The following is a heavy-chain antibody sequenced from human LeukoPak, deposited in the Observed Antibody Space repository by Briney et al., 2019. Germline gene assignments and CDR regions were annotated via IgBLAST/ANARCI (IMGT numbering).Heavy chain of an antibody. V-gene: IGHV1-46*01. J-gene: IGHJ4*02. CDR2: INPSGGST. CDR1: GYTFTSYY. D-gene: IGHD7-27*01. Sequence: ASVKVSCKPSGYTFTSYYMHWVQQAPGQGLEWMGIINPSGGSTSYAQKFQGRVTMTRDTSTSTVYMELSSLRSEDTAVYYCARSSRGLGILIGYWGQGTLVTVSS. CDR3: ARSSRGLGILIGY.